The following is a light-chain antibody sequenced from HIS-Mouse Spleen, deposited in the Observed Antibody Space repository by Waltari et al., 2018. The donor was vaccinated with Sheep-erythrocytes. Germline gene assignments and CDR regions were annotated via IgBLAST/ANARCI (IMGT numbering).Light chain of an antibody. J-gene: IGLJ1*01. Sequence: QSALTQPRSVSGSPGQSVTISCTGTSSDVGGYNYVSWYQQHPGKAPKLMIYDVSKRPSGFPDRFSGSKSGNTASLTSSGLQAEDEADYSCCSYAGSYNHVFATGTKVTVL. CDR1: SSDVGGYNY. V-gene: IGLV2-11*01. CDR2: DVS. CDR3: CSYAGSYNHV.